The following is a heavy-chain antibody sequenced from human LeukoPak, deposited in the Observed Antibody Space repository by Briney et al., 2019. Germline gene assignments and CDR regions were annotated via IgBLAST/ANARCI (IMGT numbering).Heavy chain of an antibody. CDR2: ISAYNGNT. CDR3: AIEDFLTGCYPPRD. CDR1: GYTFTSYG. Sequence: ASVKVSCKASGYTFTSYGISWVRQAPGQGLEWMGWISAYNGNTNYAQKLQGRVTMTTDTSTSTAYMELRSLRSDDTAVYYCAIEDFLTGCYPPRDWGQGTLVTVSS. D-gene: IGHD3-9*01. V-gene: IGHV1-18*01. J-gene: IGHJ4*02.